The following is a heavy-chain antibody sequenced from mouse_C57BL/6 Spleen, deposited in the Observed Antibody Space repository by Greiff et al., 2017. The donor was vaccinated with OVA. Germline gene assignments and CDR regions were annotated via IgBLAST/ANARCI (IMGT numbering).Heavy chain of an antibody. D-gene: IGHD2-3*01. CDR1: GYTFTSYW. CDR2: INPSNGGT. J-gene: IGHJ1*03. CDR3: ARFDGYGWYFDV. V-gene: IGHV1-53*01. Sequence: QVQLQQPGTELVKPGASVKLSCKASGYTFTSYWMHWVKQRPGQGLEWIGNINPSNGGTNYNEKFKSKATLTVDKSSSTAYMQLSSLTSEDSSVYYCARFDGYGWYFDVWGTGTTVTVSS.